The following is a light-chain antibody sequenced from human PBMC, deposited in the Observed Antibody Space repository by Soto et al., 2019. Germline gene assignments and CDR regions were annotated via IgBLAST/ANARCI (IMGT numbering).Light chain of an antibody. CDR2: GAS. CDR1: QRVTSVH. CDR3: QDYGASPLYT. V-gene: IGKV3-20*01. Sequence: EMVLTQSPGTLSLSPGKRATLSCRASQRVTSVHLAWYQQRPGQAPRLLIYGASNRATGVTERFTGSASGTDFNLTVSRLGPDDSASYYCQDYGASPLYTFGRGTKLEIE. J-gene: IGKJ2*01.